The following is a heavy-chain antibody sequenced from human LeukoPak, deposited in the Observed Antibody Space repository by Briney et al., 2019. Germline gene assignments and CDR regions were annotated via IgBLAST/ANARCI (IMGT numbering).Heavy chain of an antibody. J-gene: IGHJ4*02. CDR3: ARHARRDY. Sequence: SQTLSLTCTVSGYSISSGYYWGWIRQPPGKGLEWIWNINHSGSTYYNTSLKSRVTISTSKNQFSLKLSSVTAADTGVYYCARHARRDYWGQGTLVTVSS. CDR1: GYSISSGYY. V-gene: IGHV4-38-2*02. CDR2: INHSGST.